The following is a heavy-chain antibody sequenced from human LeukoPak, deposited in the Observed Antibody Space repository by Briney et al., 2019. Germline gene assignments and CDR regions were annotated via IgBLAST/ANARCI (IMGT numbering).Heavy chain of an antibody. V-gene: IGHV4-39*01. CDR3: ARQRSKYYYENY. Sequence: SATLSLTCSVSGGSISNSSYYWGWIRQPPGKGLEWIGTIYYSGSTYHNPSLKSRVIISVDTSKNQFSLKLSSVTAADTAVYYCARQRSKYYYENYWGQGTLVTVSS. D-gene: IGHD3-22*01. CDR2: IYYSGST. CDR1: GGSISNSSYY. J-gene: IGHJ4*02.